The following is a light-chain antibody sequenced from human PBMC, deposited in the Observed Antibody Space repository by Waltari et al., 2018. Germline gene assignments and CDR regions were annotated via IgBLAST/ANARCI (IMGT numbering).Light chain of an antibody. CDR2: KVS. CDR1: QSLVYSDGNTY. Sequence: VMTQSPLSLSVTLGQPASISCRPSQSLVYSDGNTYLNWFHQRPGQSPRRLIYKVSMRDSGVPERFSGSGSVTDFTLKISTVEAEDVGIYYCMQGTRWPGTFGPGTKVEVK. CDR3: MQGTRWPGT. J-gene: IGKJ1*01. V-gene: IGKV2-30*01.